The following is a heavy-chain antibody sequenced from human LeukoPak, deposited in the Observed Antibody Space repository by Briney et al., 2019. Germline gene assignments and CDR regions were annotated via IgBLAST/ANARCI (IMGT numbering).Heavy chain of an antibody. CDR1: GYSFTGYY. CDR2: INPNSGGT. CDR3: ARDHNYGGNSGHYFDY. J-gene: IGHJ4*02. V-gene: IGHV1-2*02. Sequence: ASVKVSCKASGYSFTGYYMHWVRQAPGQGLEWMGWINPNSGGTNYAQKLQGRVTMTTDTSTSTAYMELRSLRSDDTAVYYCARDHNYGGNSGHYFDYWGQGTLVTVSS. D-gene: IGHD4-23*01.